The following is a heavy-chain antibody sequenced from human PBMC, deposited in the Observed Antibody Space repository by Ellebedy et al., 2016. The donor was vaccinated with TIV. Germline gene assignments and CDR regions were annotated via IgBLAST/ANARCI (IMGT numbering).Heavy chain of an antibody. V-gene: IGHV1-18*04. D-gene: IGHD3-10*01. Sequence: ASVKVSCKASGYTFTKYGISWVRQAPGQGLEWMGWISGYNGDTNYAQKFQGRVTMTIDTSTSTVYMELRSPSFDDTAVYYCTRGFHEKFDPWGQGTLVTVS. CDR1: GYTFTKYG. J-gene: IGHJ5*02. CDR2: ISGYNGDT. CDR3: TRGFHEKFDP.